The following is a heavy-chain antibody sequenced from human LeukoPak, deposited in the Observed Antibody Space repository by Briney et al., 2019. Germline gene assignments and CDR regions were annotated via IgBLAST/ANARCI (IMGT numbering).Heavy chain of an antibody. CDR3: GKMSDSSGYYPFDY. CDR2: IYSGGST. V-gene: IGHV3-66*02. CDR1: GFTVSSNY. J-gene: IGHJ4*02. Sequence: GGSLRLSCAASGFTVSSNYMSWVRQAPGKGLEWVSVIYSGGSTYYADSVKGRFTISRDNSKNTLYLQMNSLRAEDTAVYYCGKMSDSSGYYPFDYWGQGTLVTVSS. D-gene: IGHD3-22*01.